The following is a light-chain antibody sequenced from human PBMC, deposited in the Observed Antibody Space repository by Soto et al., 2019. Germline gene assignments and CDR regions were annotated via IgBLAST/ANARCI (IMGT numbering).Light chain of an antibody. J-gene: IGKJ1*01. CDR1: QSVSSY. CDR2: DAS. CDR3: QQRSNWPPTLT. V-gene: IGKV3-11*01. Sequence: EIVLTQSPATLSLSPGEGATLSCRASQSVSSYLAWYQHKPGQAPRLLIYDASNRATAIPARFSGGGSWTDFSLTISSLEPEDFAVYYCQQRSNWPPTLTFGQGTKVEVK.